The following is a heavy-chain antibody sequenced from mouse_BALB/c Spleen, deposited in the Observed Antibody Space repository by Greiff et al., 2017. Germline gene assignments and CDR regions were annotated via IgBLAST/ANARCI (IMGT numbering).Heavy chain of an antibody. CDR2: ISSGSSTI. CDR3: ARSDFDY. V-gene: IGHV5-17*02. J-gene: IGHJ2*01. Sequence: EVKLVESGGGLVQPGGSLKLSCAASGFTFSSFGMHWVRQAPEKGLEWVAYISSGSSTIYYADTVKGRFTISRDNPKNTLFLQMTSLRSEDTAMYYCARSDFDYWGQGTTLTVSS. CDR1: GFTFSSFG.